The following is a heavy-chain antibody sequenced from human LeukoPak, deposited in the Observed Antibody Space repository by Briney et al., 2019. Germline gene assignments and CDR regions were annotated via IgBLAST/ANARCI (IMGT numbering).Heavy chain of an antibody. Sequence: GGSLRLSCAASAFIFKNYAMHWVRQPPGKGLEWVAVISYHGSNQYYIDSVKGRFTISRDNSKGTVYLQMSSLRPDDTAVYYCAKGFSAGTMDYWGQGILVTVSS. CDR3: AKGFSAGTMDY. CDR2: ISYHGSNQ. V-gene: IGHV3-30*18. J-gene: IGHJ4*02. CDR1: AFIFKNYA. D-gene: IGHD1-1*01.